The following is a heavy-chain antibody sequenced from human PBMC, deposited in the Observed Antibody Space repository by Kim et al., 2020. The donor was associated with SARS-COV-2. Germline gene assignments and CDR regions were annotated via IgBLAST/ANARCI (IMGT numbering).Heavy chain of an antibody. Sequence: SETLSLTCAVYGGSFSGYYWSWIRQPPGKGLEWIGEINHSGSTNYNPSLKSRVTISVDTSKNQFSLKLSSVTAADTAVYYCARRSPRWFREYYFDYWGQGTLVTVSS. CDR1: GGSFSGYY. V-gene: IGHV4-34*01. CDR2: INHSGST. J-gene: IGHJ4*02. D-gene: IGHD3-10*01. CDR3: ARRSPRWFREYYFDY.